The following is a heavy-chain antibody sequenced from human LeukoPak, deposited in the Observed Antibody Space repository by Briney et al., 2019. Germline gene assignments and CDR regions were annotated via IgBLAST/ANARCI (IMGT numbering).Heavy chain of an antibody. J-gene: IGHJ6*03. D-gene: IGHD2-2*01. CDR1: GFTFSSYS. CDR3: ARGTQSTSLYYFYMDV. V-gene: IGHV3-21*01. Sequence: GGSLRLSCAASGFTFSSYSMNWVRQAPGKGLEWVSSISSSSSYIYYADSVKGRFTISRDNAKNSLYLQMNSLRAEDTAVYYCARGTQSTSLYYFYMDVWGKGTTVTVSS. CDR2: ISSSSSYI.